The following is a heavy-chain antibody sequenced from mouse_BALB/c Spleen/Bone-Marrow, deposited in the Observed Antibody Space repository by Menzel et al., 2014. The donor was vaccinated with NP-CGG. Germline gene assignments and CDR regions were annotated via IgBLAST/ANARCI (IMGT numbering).Heavy chain of an antibody. CDR2: ISTYSGNT. CDR3: ESPIYYGNYEGFAY. V-gene: IGHV1-67*01. D-gene: IGHD2-1*01. J-gene: IGHJ3*01. Sequence: QVQLQQSGPELVRPGVSMKISCKVSGYTFTDYAMHWVKQSHAKRLEWIGVISTYSGNTNYNQKFKGKATMTVDKSSSTAYLELARLTSEDSAIYYCESPIYYGNYEGFAYWGQGTLVTVSA. CDR1: GYTFTDYA.